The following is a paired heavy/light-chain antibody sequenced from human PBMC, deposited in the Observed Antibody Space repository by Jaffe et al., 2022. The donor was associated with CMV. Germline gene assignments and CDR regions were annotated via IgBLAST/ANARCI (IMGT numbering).Light chain of an antibody. CDR1: QGISSW. CDR2: AAS. CDR3: QQANSFIT. V-gene: IGKV1-12*01. J-gene: IGKJ4*01. Sequence: DIQMTQSPSSVSASVGDRVTITCRASQGISSWLAWYQQKPGKAPKLLIYAASSLQSGVPSRFSGSGSGTDFTLTISSLQPEDFATYYCQQANSFITFGGGTKVEIK.
Heavy chain of an antibody. Sequence: EVQLLESGGGLVQPGGSLRLSCAASGFTFSSYAMSWVRQAPGKGLEWVSAISGSGGSTYYADSVKGRFTISRDNSKNTLYLQMNSLRAEDTAVYYCAKDLEYYYGSGSYYNGYFDYWGQGTLVTVSS. D-gene: IGHD3-10*01. CDR1: GFTFSSYA. J-gene: IGHJ4*02. CDR2: ISGSGGST. V-gene: IGHV3-23*01. CDR3: AKDLEYYYGSGSYYNGYFDY.